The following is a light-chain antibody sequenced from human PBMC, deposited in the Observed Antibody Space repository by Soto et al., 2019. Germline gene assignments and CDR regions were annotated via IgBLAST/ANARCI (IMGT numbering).Light chain of an antibody. V-gene: IGLV2-14*03. CDR1: SSDIGGYNH. Sequence: QSALTQPASVSWSPGQSITISCTGTSSDIGGYNHVSWYQQHPGKVPKLMIHDVSNRPSGVSSRFSGSKSGNTASLTISGLQPEDEASYYCCSYSASNTLVVFGGGTKVTV. CDR3: CSYSASNTLVV. J-gene: IGLJ2*01. CDR2: DVS.